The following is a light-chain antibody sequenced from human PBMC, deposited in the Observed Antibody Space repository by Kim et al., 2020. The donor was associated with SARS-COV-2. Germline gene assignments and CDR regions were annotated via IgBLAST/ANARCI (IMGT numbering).Light chain of an antibody. J-gene: IGKJ5*01. Sequence: SASVGDRVTLTSGSRQDIRQDLGLYKETPEGAPNRLIYVASCFHIEVQSRFSWSGSETEFTLPISSLHPEYFAPYFCLPHNTYPLTFGQGTRLAIQ. V-gene: IGKV1-17*01. CDR3: LPHNTYPLT. CDR1: QDIRQD. CDR2: VAS.